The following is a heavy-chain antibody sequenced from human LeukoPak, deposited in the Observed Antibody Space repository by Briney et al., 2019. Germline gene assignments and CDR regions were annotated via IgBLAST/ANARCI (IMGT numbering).Heavy chain of an antibody. CDR2: INPNSGGT. CDR1: GYTFTGYY. V-gene: IGHV1-2*02. J-gene: IGHJ4*02. Sequence: GASVKVSCKASGYTFTGYYMHWVRQAPGQGLEWMGWINPNSGGTNYAQKFQGRVTMTRDTSISTAYMELSRLRSDDTAVYYCARGPLSRVGDGYNLPDYWGQGTLVTVSS. D-gene: IGHD5-24*01. CDR3: ARGPLSRVGDGYNLPDY.